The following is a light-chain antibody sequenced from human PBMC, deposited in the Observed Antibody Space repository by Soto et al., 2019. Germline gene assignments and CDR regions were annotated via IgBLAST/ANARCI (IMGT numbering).Light chain of an antibody. J-gene: IGKJ2*01. Sequence: DIQMTQSPSTLSASVGDRVTITCRASQSISSWLAWYLQKPGKAPKLLIYKASTLQDGVPSRFSGSGSGTEFTLTISSLQAHDFATYYCQQYRSYSPYTFGRGPKLEIQ. CDR2: KAS. V-gene: IGKV1-5*03. CDR1: QSISSW. CDR3: QQYRSYSPYT.